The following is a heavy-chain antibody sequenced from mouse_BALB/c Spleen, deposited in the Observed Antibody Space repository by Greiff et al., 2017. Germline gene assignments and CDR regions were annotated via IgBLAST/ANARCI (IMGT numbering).Heavy chain of an antibody. V-gene: IGHV5-4*02. CDR3: ARDPPFYYGSPYYAMDY. CDR2: ISDGGSYT. D-gene: IGHD1-1*01. Sequence: DVMLVESGGGLVKPGGSLKLSCAASGFTFSDYYMYWVRQTPEKRLEWVATISDGGSYTYYPDSVKGRFTISRDNAKNNLYLQMSSLKSEDTAMYYCARDPPFYYGSPYYAMDYWGQGTSVTVSS. CDR1: GFTFSDYY. J-gene: IGHJ4*01.